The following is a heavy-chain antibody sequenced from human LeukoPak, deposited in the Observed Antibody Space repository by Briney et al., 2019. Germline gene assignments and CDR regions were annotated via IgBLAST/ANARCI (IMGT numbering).Heavy chain of an antibody. CDR1: GYSISSGYY. V-gene: IGHV4-38-2*02. Sequence: SETLSLTCTVSGYSISSGYYWGWLRQLPGKGLEWIGGISHSGSTYYNSSFHSRVTISIDTSKNQFSLRLTSVTAADTAVYYCTRGSDILTGYRTPYYFDYWGRGTLVTVSS. CDR3: TRGSDILTGYRTPYYFDY. D-gene: IGHD3-9*01. CDR2: ISHSGST. J-gene: IGHJ4*02.